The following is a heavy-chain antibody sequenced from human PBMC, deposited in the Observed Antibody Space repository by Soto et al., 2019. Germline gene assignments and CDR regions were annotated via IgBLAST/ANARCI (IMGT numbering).Heavy chain of an antibody. CDR3: AKEFLEMATIKYFDV. V-gene: IGHV3-9*01. CDR1: GFTFDDYD. CDR2: INWNSGPL. Sequence: EVQLVESGGGLVQPGMSLRLSCAASGFTFDDYDMHWVRQAPGKGLEWVSGINWNSGPLGYADSVKGRFTISRDNVKNSLYLEMNSLRVEDTALYYCAKEFLEMATIKYFDVWGRGTLVTVSS. D-gene: IGHD3-3*01. J-gene: IGHJ2*01.